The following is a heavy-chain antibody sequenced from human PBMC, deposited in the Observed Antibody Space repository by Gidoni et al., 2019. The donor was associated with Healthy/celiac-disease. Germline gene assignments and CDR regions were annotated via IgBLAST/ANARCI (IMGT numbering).Heavy chain of an antibody. Sequence: ANIKQDGSEKYYVDSVKCRFTISRDNAKNSLYLQMNSLRAEDTAVYYCARDYSSSWYSVPFDYWGQGTLVTVSS. D-gene: IGHD6-13*01. CDR3: ARDYSSSWYSVPFDY. CDR2: IKQDGSEK. V-gene: IGHV3-7*01. J-gene: IGHJ4*02.